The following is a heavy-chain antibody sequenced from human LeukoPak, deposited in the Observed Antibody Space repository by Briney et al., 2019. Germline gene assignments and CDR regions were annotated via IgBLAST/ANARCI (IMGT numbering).Heavy chain of an antibody. CDR3: ARDPNLYSGTYDTY. J-gene: IGHJ4*02. Sequence: GGSLRLSCVVSGVTFSSHWMSWVRQAPGKGLEWVANIKQDGSERYYVDSVKGRFTISRDNAKNSVSLQMNSLRAEDTAVYYCARDPNLYSGTYDTYWGQGTLVTVSS. CDR2: IKQDGSER. D-gene: IGHD1-26*01. CDR1: GVTFSSHW. V-gene: IGHV3-7*03.